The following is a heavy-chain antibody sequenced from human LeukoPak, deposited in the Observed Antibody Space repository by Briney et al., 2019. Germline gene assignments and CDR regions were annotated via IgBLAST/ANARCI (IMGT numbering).Heavy chain of an antibody. CDR1: GFTFTSYY. V-gene: IGHV1-46*01. D-gene: IGHD3-10*01. J-gene: IGHJ4*02. CDR3: ARVGRFGELSPFDY. CDR2: INPSGGST. Sequence: GGSLRLSCAASGFTFTSYYMHWVRQAPGQGLEWMGIINPSGGSTSYAQKFQGRVTMTRDMSTSTVYMELSSLRSEDTAVYYCARVGRFGELSPFDYWGQGTLVTVSS.